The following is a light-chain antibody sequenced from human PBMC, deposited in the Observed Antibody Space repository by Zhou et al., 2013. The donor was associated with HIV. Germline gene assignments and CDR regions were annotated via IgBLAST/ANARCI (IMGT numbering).Light chain of an antibody. CDR2: EVT. V-gene: IGLV2-8*01. CDR3: GSYAGSSSWI. J-gene: IGLJ2*01. Sequence: QSALTQPPSASGTPGQSVTISCTGTSSDVGGYNYVAWYQHHPGKAPKIMIYEVTKRPSGVPDRFSGSKSGNXASLTVSGLQAEDEAEYYCGSYAGSSSWIFGGGTKLTVL. CDR1: SSDVGGYNY.